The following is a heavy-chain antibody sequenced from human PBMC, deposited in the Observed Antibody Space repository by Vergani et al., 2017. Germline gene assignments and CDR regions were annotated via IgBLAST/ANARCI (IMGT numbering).Heavy chain of an antibody. J-gene: IGHJ3*02. CDR3: ARMYSSGWYSDAFDI. D-gene: IGHD6-19*01. CDR1: GGSISSYY. Sequence: QVQLQESGPGLVKPSETLSLTCTVSGGSISSYYWSWIRQPPGKGLEWIGYIYTSGSTNYNPSLKSRVTISVDTSKNQFSLKLSSVTAADTAVYYCARMYSSGWYSDAFDIWGQGTMVTVSS. CDR2: IYTSGST. V-gene: IGHV4-4*09.